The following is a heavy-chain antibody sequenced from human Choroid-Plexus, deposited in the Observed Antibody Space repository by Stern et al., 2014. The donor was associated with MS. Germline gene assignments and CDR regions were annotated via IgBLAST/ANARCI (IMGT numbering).Heavy chain of an antibody. D-gene: IGHD3-3*01. J-gene: IGHJ6*02. V-gene: IGHV1-2*02. CDR2: INPNTGGT. Sequence: QLQSGAEVKKPGASVKVSCKTSGYIFTGYYIHWVRQAPGQGLEWMAWINPNTGGTKYAQKFQGRVTMSRDTSISTAYVELSSLTSDDTAVYYCARDQRGITIFGVVTDYYYLGMDVWGQGTTVTVSS. CDR3: ARDQRGITIFGVVTDYYYLGMDV. CDR1: GYIFTGYY.